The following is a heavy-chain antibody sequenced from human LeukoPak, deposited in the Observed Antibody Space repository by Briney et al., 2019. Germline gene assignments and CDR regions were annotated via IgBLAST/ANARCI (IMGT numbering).Heavy chain of an antibody. D-gene: IGHD3-16*02. CDR2: INWNGGST. V-gene: IGHV3-20*01. J-gene: IGHJ4*02. CDR3: AREKSLGSYRLFDY. CDR1: GFTFSSYA. Sequence: GGSLRLSCAASGFTFSSYAMSWVRQAPGKGLEWVSGINWNGGSTGYADSVKGRFTISRDNAKNSLYLQMNSLRAEDTALYHCAREKSLGSYRLFDYWGQGTLVTVSS.